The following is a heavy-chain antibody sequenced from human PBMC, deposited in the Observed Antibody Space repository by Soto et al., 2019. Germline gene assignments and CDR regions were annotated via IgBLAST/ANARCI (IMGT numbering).Heavy chain of an antibody. CDR1: GFTFSSYW. CDR3: ARDLLKYCTNGVCYLY. J-gene: IGHJ4*02. V-gene: IGHV3-7*01. CDR2: IKQDGSEK. Sequence: GGSLRLSCAASGFTFSSYWMSWVRQAPGKGLEWVANIKQDGSEKYYVDSVKGRFTISRDNAKNSLYLQMNSLRAEDTAVYYCARDLLKYCTNGVCYLYWGQGTLVTVSS. D-gene: IGHD2-8*01.